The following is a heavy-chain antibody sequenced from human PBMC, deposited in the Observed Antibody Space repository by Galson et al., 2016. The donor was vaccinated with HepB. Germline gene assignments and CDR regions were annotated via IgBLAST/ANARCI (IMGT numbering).Heavy chain of an antibody. D-gene: IGHD3-10*01. V-gene: IGHV3-23*01. Sequence: SLRLSCAGSGFTFATYPISWVRQAPGKGPEWVSGIRGSGGGIDYADSVKGRFTISRDNSKNTLYLQMSSLRAEATAVYYCAKERRSRLTRVRGVLDPCDIWGHWTWVTVSA. CDR1: GFTFATYP. CDR2: IRGSGGGI. J-gene: IGHJ3*02. CDR3: AKERRSRLTRVRGVLDPCDI.